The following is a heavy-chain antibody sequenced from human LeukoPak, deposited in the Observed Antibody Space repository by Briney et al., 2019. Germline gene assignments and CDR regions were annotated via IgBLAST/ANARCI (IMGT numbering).Heavy chain of an antibody. V-gene: IGHV4-30-4*01. D-gene: IGHD2-15*01. J-gene: IGHJ6*02. CDR1: GGSISSGDYY. CDR2: IYYSGST. CDR3: ARATCSGGSCYHGAGRYGMDV. Sequence: PSETLSLTCTVSGGSISSGDYYWSWIRQPPGKGLEWIGYIYYSGSTYYNPSLKSRVTISVDTSKNQFSLKLSSVTAADTAVYYCARATCSGGSCYHGAGRYGMDVWGQGTSVTVSS.